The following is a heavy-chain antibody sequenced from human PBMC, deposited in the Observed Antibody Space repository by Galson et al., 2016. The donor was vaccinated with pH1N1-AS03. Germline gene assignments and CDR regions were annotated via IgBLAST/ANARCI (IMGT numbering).Heavy chain of an antibody. D-gene: IGHD5-24*01. CDR3: ARQVRDGYNDYFDY. V-gene: IGHV5-51*01. CDR1: GYIFTSYW. Sequence: QSGAEVKKPGESLKISCKTSGYIFTSYWVAWVRHMPGKGLEWMGIISPGDSDTRYSPSFQGQVTISADRSINTAYLQWSSLMASDTAIYYCARQVRDGYNDYFDYWGQGTTVTVSS. CDR2: ISPGDSDT. J-gene: IGHJ4*03.